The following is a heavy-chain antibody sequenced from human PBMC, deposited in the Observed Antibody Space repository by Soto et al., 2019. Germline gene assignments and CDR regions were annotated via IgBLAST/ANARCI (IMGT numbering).Heavy chain of an antibody. V-gene: IGHV1-69*13. CDR3: ARSFSGGYNPYYFDY. Sequence: GASVKVSCKASGGTFSSYAISWVRQAPGQGLEWMGGIIPIFGTANYAQKFQGRVTITADESTSTAYMELSSLRSEDTAVYYCARSFSGGYNPYYFDYWGQGTLVTVSS. J-gene: IGHJ4*02. CDR2: IIPIFGTA. CDR1: GGTFSSYA. D-gene: IGHD5-12*01.